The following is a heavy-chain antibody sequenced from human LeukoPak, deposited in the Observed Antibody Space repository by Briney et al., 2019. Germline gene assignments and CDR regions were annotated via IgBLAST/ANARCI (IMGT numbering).Heavy chain of an antibody. V-gene: IGHV1-69*13. J-gene: IGHJ6*02. Sequence: SVKVSCKASGGTFSSYAISWVRQAPGQGLEWMGGIIPIFGTANYAQKFQGRVTITADESTSTAYMELSSLRSEDTAVYYCASSDYYYYGMDVWGQGTTVTVSS. CDR1: GGTFSSYA. CDR3: ASSDYYYYGMDV. CDR2: IIPIFGTA.